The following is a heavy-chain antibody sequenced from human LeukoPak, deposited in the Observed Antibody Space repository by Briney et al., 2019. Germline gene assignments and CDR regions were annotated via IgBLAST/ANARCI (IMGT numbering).Heavy chain of an antibody. J-gene: IGHJ4*02. CDR1: GFTVSTNY. Sequence: PGGSLRLSCAASGFTVSTNYMSWVRQAPGRGLEWVSVIYSGGSTYCADSVRGRFTISRDNSKNTLYLQMNSLKTEDTAVYFCAGHSGSYSSLFIDYWGRGTLVTVSS. CDR2: IYSGGST. D-gene: IGHD3-10*01. V-gene: IGHV3-66*01. CDR3: AGHSGSYSSLFIDY.